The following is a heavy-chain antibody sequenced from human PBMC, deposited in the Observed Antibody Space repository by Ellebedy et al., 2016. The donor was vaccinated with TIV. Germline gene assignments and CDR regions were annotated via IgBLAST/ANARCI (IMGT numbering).Heavy chain of an antibody. D-gene: IGHD2-15*01. V-gene: IGHV3-15*07. Sequence: GGSLRLSCAASGFTFSNAWMNWVRQAPGKGLEWVGRIKSKTDGGTTDYAAPVKGRFTISRDDSKNTLYLQMNSLKTEDTAVYYCAKDSGCSGGSCYWVPNWFDPWGQGTLVTVSS. CDR2: IKSKTDGGTT. CDR1: GFTFSNAW. CDR3: AKDSGCSGGSCYWVPNWFDP. J-gene: IGHJ5*02.